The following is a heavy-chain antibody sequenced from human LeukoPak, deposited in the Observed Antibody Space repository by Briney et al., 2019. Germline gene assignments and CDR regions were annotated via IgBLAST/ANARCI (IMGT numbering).Heavy chain of an antibody. CDR3: ARDYCGGDCYTSYHYYYMDV. CDR2: IYTTGST. J-gene: IGHJ6*03. V-gene: IGHV4-61*02. Sequence: PSETLSLTCTVSGGSISSSSYYWGWIRQPAGKGLEWLGRIYTTGSTNYNPSLRSRVTMSVDTSKNQFSLKLSSVTAADTAVYYCARDYCGGDCYTSYHYYYMDVWGKGTTVTVSS. D-gene: IGHD2-21*02. CDR1: GGSISSSSYY.